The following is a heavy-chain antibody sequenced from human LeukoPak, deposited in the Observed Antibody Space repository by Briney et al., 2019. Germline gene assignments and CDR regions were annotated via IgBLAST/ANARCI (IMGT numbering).Heavy chain of an antibody. V-gene: IGHV1-18*01. D-gene: IGHD1-26*01. CDR3: ARDYRGRWEPTEFDY. Sequence: GASVKVSCKASGYTFTSYGISWVRQAPGQGLEWMGWISAYNGNTDYAQKLQGRVTMTTDTSTSTAYMELRSLRSDDTVVYYCARDYRGRWEPTEFDYWGQGTLVTVSS. CDR2: ISAYNGNT. J-gene: IGHJ4*02. CDR1: GYTFTSYG.